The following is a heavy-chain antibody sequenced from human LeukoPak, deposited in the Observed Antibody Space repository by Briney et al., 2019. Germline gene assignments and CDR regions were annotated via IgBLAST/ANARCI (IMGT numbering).Heavy chain of an antibody. CDR3: ASWVRGEVQLERREDWFDP. Sequence: SETLSLTCTVSGGSISSSSYYWGWIRQPPGKGLEWIGSIYYSGSTYYNPSLKSRVTISVDTSKNQFSLKLSSVTAADTAVYYCASWVRGEVQLERREDWFDPWGQGTLVTVSS. J-gene: IGHJ5*02. D-gene: IGHD1-1*01. CDR1: GGSISSSSYY. V-gene: IGHV4-39*01. CDR2: IYYSGST.